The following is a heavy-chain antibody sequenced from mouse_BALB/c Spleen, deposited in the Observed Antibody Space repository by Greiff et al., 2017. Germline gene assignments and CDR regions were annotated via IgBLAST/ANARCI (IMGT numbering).Heavy chain of an antibody. CDR1: GFNIKDTY. CDR2: IDPANGNT. D-gene: IGHD3-1*01. J-gene: IGHJ4*01. CDR3: ARQLGLREGAMDY. Sequence: EVKLVESGAELVKPGASVKLSCTASGFNIKDTYMHWVKQRPEQGLEWIGRIDPANGNTKYDPKFQGKATITADTSSNTAYLQLSSLTSEDTAVYYCARQLGLREGAMDYWGQGTSVTVSS. V-gene: IGHV14-3*02.